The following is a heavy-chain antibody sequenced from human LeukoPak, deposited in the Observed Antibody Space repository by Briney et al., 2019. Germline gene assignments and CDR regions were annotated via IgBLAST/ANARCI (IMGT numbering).Heavy chain of an antibody. CDR3: ARDGSSSWYFRGVSFGCYFDY. CDR1: GFTFSSYG. V-gene: IGHV3-23*01. J-gene: IGHJ4*02. D-gene: IGHD6-13*01. Sequence: GGTLRLSCAASGFTFSSYGMSWVRQAPGKGLEWVSAISGSGGSTYYADSVKGRFTISRDNAKNSLYLQMNSLRAEDTVVYYCARDGSSSWYFRGVSFGCYFDYWGQGTLVTVSS. CDR2: ISGSGGST.